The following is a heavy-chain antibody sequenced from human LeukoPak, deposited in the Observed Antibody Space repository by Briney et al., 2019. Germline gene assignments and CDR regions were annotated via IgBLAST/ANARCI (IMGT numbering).Heavy chain of an antibody. Sequence: SETLSLTCTVSGGSISSYYWSWIRQPPGKGLEWIGYIYTSGSTNYNPSLKSRVTISVDTSKNQFSLKLSSVTAADTAVYYCATVPYSSGWYRFDYWGQGTLDTVSS. J-gene: IGHJ4*02. CDR2: IYTSGST. CDR3: ATVPYSSGWYRFDY. D-gene: IGHD6-19*01. V-gene: IGHV4-4*09. CDR1: GGSISSYY.